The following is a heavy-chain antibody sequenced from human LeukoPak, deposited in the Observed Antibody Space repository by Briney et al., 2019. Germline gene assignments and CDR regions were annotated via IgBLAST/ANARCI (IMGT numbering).Heavy chain of an antibody. CDR3: ARDGADYYGSGRGYGMDV. CDR2: IKQDGSEK. Sequence: PGGSLRLSCAASGFTFSSYWMSWVRQAPGKGLEWVGNIKQDGSEKNYVDSVKGRFTISRDNAKNSLYLQMNSLRVEDTAVYYCARDGADYYGSGRGYGMDVRGKGTTVTVSS. J-gene: IGHJ6*04. D-gene: IGHD3-10*01. CDR1: GFTFSSYW. V-gene: IGHV3-7*03.